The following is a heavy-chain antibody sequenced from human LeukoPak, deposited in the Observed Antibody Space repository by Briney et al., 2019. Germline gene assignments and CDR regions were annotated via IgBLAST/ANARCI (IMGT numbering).Heavy chain of an antibody. CDR2: ISFTETT. D-gene: IGHD2-21*02. CDR3: ARTSYCGDDCYTPVDFDF. Sequence: SETLSLTCTVSGDSISSSTSNWGWIRQPPGKGLEWIGSISFTETTRYNPSLKSRVTISIDTSRTQFSLKFTSVTAADTAVYYCARTSYCGDDCYTPVDFDFWGQGILVTVSA. V-gene: IGHV4-39*01. CDR1: GDSISSSTSN. J-gene: IGHJ4*02.